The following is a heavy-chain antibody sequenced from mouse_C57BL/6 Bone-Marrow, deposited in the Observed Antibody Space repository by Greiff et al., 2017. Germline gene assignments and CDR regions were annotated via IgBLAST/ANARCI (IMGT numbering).Heavy chain of an antibody. V-gene: IGHV1-64*01. CDR2: IHPNSGST. CDR1: GYTFTSYW. J-gene: IGHJ3*01. CDR3: ARAWFAY. Sequence: VHLVESGAELVKPGASVKLSCKASGYTFTSYWMHWVKQRPGQGLEWIGMIHPNSGSTNYNEKFKSKATLTVDKSSSTAYMQLSSLTSEDSAVYYCARAWFAYWGQGTLVTVSA.